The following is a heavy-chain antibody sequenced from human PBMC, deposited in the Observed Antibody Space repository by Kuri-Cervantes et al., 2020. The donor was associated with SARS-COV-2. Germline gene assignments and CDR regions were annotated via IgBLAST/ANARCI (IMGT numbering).Heavy chain of an antibody. CDR1: GYTLTGYY. Sequence: GGSLRPSGKASGYTLTGYYMHWLRQAPGQGLEWMGWINPNSGGKNYAQKFQGRVTMTRDTSTSTAYMELSRLRSDDTAVYYCARVELWPLLNTFFDYWGQGTRVTGSS. CDR2: INPNSGGK. V-gene: IGHV1-2*02. D-gene: IGHD3-10*01. CDR3: ARVELWPLLNTFFDY. J-gene: IGHJ4*02.